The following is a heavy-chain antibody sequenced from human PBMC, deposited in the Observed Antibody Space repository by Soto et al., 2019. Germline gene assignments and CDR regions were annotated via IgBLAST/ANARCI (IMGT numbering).Heavy chain of an antibody. CDR1: GGTFSSYA. CDR2: IIPIFGTA. D-gene: IGHD6-13*01. J-gene: IGHJ5*02. V-gene: IGHV1-69*06. Sequence: QVQLVQSGAEVKKPGSSVKVSCKASGGTFSSYAISWVRQAPGQGLEWMGGIIPIFGTANYAQKFQGRVKITADKSTSKAYMALSSLRSEDTAVYYFARDLIAAASRFDWFDPWGQGTLVTVSS. CDR3: ARDLIAAASRFDWFDP.